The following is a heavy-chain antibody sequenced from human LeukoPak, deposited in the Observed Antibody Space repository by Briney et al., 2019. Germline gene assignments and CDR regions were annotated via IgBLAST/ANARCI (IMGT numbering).Heavy chain of an antibody. CDR2: ISPSGGSR. Sequence: QTGGSLRLSCAASGFIFGSCAMSWVRQSPGKGLEWVSAISPSGGSRYYADSVKGRFTISRDNSKNTLYLQMNSLRAEETAIYYCAKFSAFTSNWYKTPFDCWSQGTLVTVSS. CDR3: AKFSAFTSNWYKTPFDC. V-gene: IGHV3-23*01. CDR1: GFIFGSCA. D-gene: IGHD6-13*01. J-gene: IGHJ4*02.